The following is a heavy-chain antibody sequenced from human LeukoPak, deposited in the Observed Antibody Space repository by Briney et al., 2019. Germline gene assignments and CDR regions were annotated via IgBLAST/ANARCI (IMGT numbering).Heavy chain of an antibody. CDR1: GESFSGYY. D-gene: IGHD2-15*01. CDR2: INHSGST. Sequence: SETLSLTCAVYGESFSGYYWSWIRQPPGRGLEWIGDINHSGSTNYNPSLKSRVTISVDTSKNQFSLNLNSVTAADTAVYFCARGGGRDFDYWGQGTLITVSS. J-gene: IGHJ4*02. CDR3: ARGGGRDFDY. V-gene: IGHV4-34*01.